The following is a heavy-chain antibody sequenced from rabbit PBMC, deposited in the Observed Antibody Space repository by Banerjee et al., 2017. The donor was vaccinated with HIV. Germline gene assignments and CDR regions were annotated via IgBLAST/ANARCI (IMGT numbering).Heavy chain of an antibody. J-gene: IGHJ6*01. CDR2: INAITGKA. CDR3: ARDLYGGSSYTEWLEL. V-gene: IGHV1S45*01. D-gene: IGHD8-1*01. CDR1: GFSFSNTAV. Sequence: QERLVESGGGLVQPEGSLTLTCPASGFSFSNTAVLCWVRQAPGKGLEWIACINAITGKAVYASWAKGRFTISKTSSTTVTLQMTSLAAADTATYFCARDLYGGSSYTEWLELWGQGTLVTVS.